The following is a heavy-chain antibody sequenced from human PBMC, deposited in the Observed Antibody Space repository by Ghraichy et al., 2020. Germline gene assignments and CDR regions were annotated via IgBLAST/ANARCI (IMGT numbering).Heavy chain of an antibody. CDR2: INHSGST. J-gene: IGHJ6*02. CDR1: GGSFSGYY. CDR3: ARCGTLLPGMDV. V-gene: IGHV4-34*01. Sequence: ESLNISCAVYGGSFSGYYWSWIRQPPGKGLEWIGEINHSGSTNYNPSLKSRVTISVDTSKNQFSLKLSSVTAADTAVYYCARCGTLLPGMDVWGQGTTVTVSS. D-gene: IGHD1-7*01.